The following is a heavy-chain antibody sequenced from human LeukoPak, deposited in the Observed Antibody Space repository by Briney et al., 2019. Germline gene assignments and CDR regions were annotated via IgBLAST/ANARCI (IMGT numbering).Heavy chain of an antibody. CDR1: GGSFSGYY. J-gene: IGHJ4*02. D-gene: IGHD3-16*01. CDR3: ARAFGIQSNY. Sequence: SETLSVTCAVYGGSFSGYYWSWIRQPPGKGLEWIGEIKDSGSTNYNPSLKSRVIMSVDTSMNQFSLHLSSVTAADTAVYYCARAFGIQSNYWGQGALVTVSS. V-gene: IGHV4-34*01. CDR2: IKDSGST.